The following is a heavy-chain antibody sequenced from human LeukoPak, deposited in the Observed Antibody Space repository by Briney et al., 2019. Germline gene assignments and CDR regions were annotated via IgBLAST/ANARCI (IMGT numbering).Heavy chain of an antibody. CDR3: ARGLSWAGMDV. Sequence: GGSLRLSCAASGSTFSSYAMHWVRQAPGKGLEWVAVISYDGSNKYYADSVKGRFTISRDNSKNTLYLQMNSLRAEDTAVYYCARGLSWAGMDVWGQGTTVTVSS. CDR1: GSTFSSYA. D-gene: IGHD1-26*01. CDR2: ISYDGSNK. V-gene: IGHV3-30-3*01. J-gene: IGHJ6*02.